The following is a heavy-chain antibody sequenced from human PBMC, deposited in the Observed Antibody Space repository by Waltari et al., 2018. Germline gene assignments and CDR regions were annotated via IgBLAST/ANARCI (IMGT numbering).Heavy chain of an antibody. J-gene: IGHJ6*02. V-gene: IGHV4-34*01. CDR2: INHRGST. D-gene: IGHD5-12*01. CDR3: ARAAWFEPSPLVATIGYYYYGMDV. Sequence: QVQLQQWGAGLLKPSETLSLTCAVYGGSFSGYYWSWIRQPPGKGLEWIGEINHRGSTNYNPYLKSRVTISVDTSKNQFSLKLSSVTAADTAVYYCARAAWFEPSPLVATIGYYYYGMDVWGQGTTVTVSS. CDR1: GGSFSGYY.